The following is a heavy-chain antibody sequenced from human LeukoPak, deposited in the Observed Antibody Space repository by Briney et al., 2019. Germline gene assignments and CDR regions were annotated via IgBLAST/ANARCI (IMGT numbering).Heavy chain of an antibody. D-gene: IGHD2-8*01. V-gene: IGHV4-59*01. J-gene: IGHJ4*02. CDR3: ARVSLGYCTNGVCPPPDY. CDR1: GGSISSYY. CDR2: IYYSGST. Sequence: SETLSLTCTVSGGSISSYYWSWIRQPPGKGLEWIGYIYYSGSTNYNPSLKSRVTVSVDTSKNQFSLKLSSVTAADTAVYYCARVSLGYCTNGVCPPPDYWGPGTLVTVSS.